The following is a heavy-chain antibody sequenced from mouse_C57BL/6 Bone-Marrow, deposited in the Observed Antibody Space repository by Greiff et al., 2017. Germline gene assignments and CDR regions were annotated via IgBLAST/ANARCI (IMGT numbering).Heavy chain of an antibody. J-gene: IGHJ3*01. Sequence: VQLQQPGAELVKPGASVKLSCKASGYTFTSYWMHWVKQRPGQSLEWIGMIHPNSGSTNYNEKFKSQATLTVDKSSSTAYMQLSGLTSDDSAVYYCARKGLLKQAWFDYWGQGTLVTVSA. CDR1: GYTFTSYW. CDR2: IHPNSGST. V-gene: IGHV1-64*01. D-gene: IGHD1-3*01. CDR3: ARKGLLKQAWFDY.